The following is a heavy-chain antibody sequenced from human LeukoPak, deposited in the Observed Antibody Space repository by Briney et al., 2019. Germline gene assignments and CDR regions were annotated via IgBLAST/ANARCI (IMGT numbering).Heavy chain of an antibody. CDR2: IKQDGSEE. V-gene: IGHV3-7*01. Sequence: PGGSLRLSCAASGFTFSSYWMSWVRQAPGKGLEWVANIKQDGSEEYYVDSVKGRFTISRDNAKNSLYLQMNSLRAEDTAVYYCARGHEQYYYDSSGYPNTDYWGQGTLVTVSS. J-gene: IGHJ4*02. CDR3: ARGHEQYYYDSSGYPNTDY. D-gene: IGHD3-22*01. CDR1: GFTFSSYW.